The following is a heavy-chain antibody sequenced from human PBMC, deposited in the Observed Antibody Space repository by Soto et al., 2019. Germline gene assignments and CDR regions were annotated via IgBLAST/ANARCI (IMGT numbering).Heavy chain of an antibody. CDR1: GGSISSAAYY. CDR3: AREYTYGSNFFDC. V-gene: IGHV4-31*03. J-gene: IGHJ4*02. D-gene: IGHD5-18*01. CDR2: ISHSGST. Sequence: QVQLQESGPGLVKPSQTLSLTCTVSGGSISSAAYYWSWIRQHPGKGLEWIGYISHSGSTYYTPPRTSRVIISADTSKNQFSVNLTSVTAADTAVYYCAREYTYGSNFFDCWGQGALVTVSS.